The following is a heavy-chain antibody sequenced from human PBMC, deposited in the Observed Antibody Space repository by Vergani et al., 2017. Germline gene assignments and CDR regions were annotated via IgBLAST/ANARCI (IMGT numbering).Heavy chain of an antibody. D-gene: IGHD6-6*01. CDR2: ISARYPST. CDR1: GFTFSACP. J-gene: IGHJ6*03. Sequence: EVQLLQSGGGVIQPGGSVRLSCAASGFTFSACPMTWVRQAPGKGLEWVSAISARYPSTYYADSVKGRFTISRDNSKNMLYLQMNSLRAEDTAVYYCARDQDSSSGGVYYYYYYMDVWGKGTTVTVSS. V-gene: IGHV3-23*01. CDR3: ARDQDSSSGGVYYYYYYMDV.